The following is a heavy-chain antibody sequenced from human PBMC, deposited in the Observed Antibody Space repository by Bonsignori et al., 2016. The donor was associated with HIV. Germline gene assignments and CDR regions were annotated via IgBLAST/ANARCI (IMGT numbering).Heavy chain of an antibody. D-gene: IGHD7-27*01. Sequence: GGSLRLSCEASGFDFSSFGLHWVRQAPGKGLEWVAFIRYDADNEYYADSVRGRFTISRDNSKNTLYLQMNSLRPEDTAVYYCASPYWGELPFEYWGQGTLVTVSS. CDR1: GFDFSSFG. CDR2: IRYDADNE. V-gene: IGHV3-30*02. CDR3: ASPYWGELPFEY. J-gene: IGHJ4*02.